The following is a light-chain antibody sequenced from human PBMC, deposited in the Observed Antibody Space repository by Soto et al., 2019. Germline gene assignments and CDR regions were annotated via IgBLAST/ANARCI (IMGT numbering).Light chain of an antibody. J-gene: IGKJ1*01. CDR1: QSVSSN. V-gene: IGKV3-11*01. CDR3: QQRSNWPWT. CDR2: DAS. Sequence: EIVLTQSPATLSLSPGERATLSCRASQSVSSNLAWYQHKPGQAPRLLIYDASNRATGIPARFSGSGSGTEFTLTISSLESEDFAVFYCQQRSNWPWTFGQGTKVEIK.